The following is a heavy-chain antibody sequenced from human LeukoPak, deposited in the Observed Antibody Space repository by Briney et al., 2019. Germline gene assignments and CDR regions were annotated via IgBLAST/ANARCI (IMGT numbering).Heavy chain of an antibody. CDR2: IKQDGSEK. J-gene: IGHJ4*02. CDR3: ARKSIRYYYDSSGYPDY. V-gene: IGHV3-7*01. Sequence: GGSLRLSCAASGFTFSSYWMSWVRQAPGKGLEWVANIKQDGSEKYYVDSVKGRFTISRDNAKNSLYLQMNSLRAEDTAVYYCARKSIRYYYDSSGYPDYWGQGTLVTVSS. D-gene: IGHD3-22*01. CDR1: GFTFSSYW.